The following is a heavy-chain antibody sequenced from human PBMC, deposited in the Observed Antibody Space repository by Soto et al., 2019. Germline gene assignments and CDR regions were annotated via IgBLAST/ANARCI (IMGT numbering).Heavy chain of an antibody. D-gene: IGHD4-17*01. CDR3: ARSPYGDLDY. Sequence: PSETLSLTCTVSVGSISSYYWRRIRQPPEKGLEWLGYIYDSGSTNYNPSLKSRVTISVDTSKNQFSLKLSSVTAADTAVYYCARSPYGDLDYWGQGTLVTVSS. CDR1: VGSISSYY. V-gene: IGHV4-59*01. CDR2: IYDSGST. J-gene: IGHJ4*02.